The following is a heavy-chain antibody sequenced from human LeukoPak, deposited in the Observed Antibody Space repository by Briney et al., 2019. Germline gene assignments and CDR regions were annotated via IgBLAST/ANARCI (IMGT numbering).Heavy chain of an antibody. CDR3: ARRRDYFDY. Sequence: SETLSLTCTVSGDSISSYYWSWIRQPPGKGLEWIGYVYYSGSTNYNPSLKSRVTISIDTSKNQFSLKLSSVTAADTAVYYCARRRDYFDYWGQGTLVTVSS. J-gene: IGHJ4*02. V-gene: IGHV4-59*08. CDR2: VYYSGST. CDR1: GDSISSYY.